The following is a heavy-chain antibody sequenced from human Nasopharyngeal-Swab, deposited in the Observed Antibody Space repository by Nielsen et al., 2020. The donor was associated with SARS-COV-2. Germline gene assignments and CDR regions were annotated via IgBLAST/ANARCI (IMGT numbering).Heavy chain of an antibody. CDR2: IYTSGST. CDR3: ARDVSIVGATTPFDY. CDR1: GGSISSGSYY. J-gene: IGHJ4*02. V-gene: IGHV4-61*02. Sequence: LRLSCTVSGGSISSGSYYWSWIRQPAGKGLEWIGRIYTSGSTNYNPSLKSRVTISVDTSKNQFSLKLSSVTAADTAVYYCARDVSIVGATTPFDYWGQGTLVTVSS. D-gene: IGHD1-26*01.